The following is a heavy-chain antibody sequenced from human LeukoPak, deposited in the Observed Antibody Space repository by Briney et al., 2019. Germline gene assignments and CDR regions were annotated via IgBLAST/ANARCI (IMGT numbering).Heavy chain of an antibody. CDR2: IYTSGST. V-gene: IGHV4-61*02. D-gene: IGHD1-26*01. CDR3: ARVPVDNSGSNQDAFDI. CDR1: GGSISSGSYY. J-gene: IGHJ3*02. Sequence: SETLSLTCTVSGGSISSGSYYWSWIRQPAGKGLEGIGRIYTSGSTNYNPSLKSRVTISVDTSKNHFSLKLSSVTAADTAVYYCARVPVDNSGSNQDAFDIWGQGTMVTVSS.